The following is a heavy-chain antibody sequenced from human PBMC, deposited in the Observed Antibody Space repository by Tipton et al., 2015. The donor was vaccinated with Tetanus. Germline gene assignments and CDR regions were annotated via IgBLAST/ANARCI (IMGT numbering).Heavy chain of an antibody. J-gene: IGHJ4*02. V-gene: IGHV4-30-4*01. CDR1: GGSISSADYY. Sequence: TLSLTCTVSGGSISSADYYWSWIRQPPGKGLEWIGYVSDSGSTYSNPPLKSRITISQDTSKNQFSLKLTSVTAADTAVYYCARANYDFPKKGPFDSWGQGTLVIVSS. CDR3: ARANYDFPKKGPFDS. CDR2: VSDSGST. D-gene: IGHD3-3*01.